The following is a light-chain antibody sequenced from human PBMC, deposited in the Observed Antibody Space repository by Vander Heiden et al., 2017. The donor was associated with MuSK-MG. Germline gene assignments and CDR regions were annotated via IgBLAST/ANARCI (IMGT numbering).Light chain of an antibody. CDR3: QQNYSTPPDT. V-gene: IGKV1-39*01. Sequence: DIQMTQSPSSLSASVGDRVIITCRASQSIITYLNWYQQKPGKAPTLLIYAASSLQSGVPPRFIGGRSGTEFTLTISSLQPEDFATYYCQQNYSTPPDTFGPGTKVDIK. CDR1: QSIITY. CDR2: AAS. J-gene: IGKJ3*01.